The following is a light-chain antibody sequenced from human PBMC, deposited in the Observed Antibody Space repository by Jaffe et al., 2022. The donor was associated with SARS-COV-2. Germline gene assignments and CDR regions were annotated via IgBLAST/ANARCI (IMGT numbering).Light chain of an antibody. Sequence: DIQMTQSPSSLSASVGDRVTITCRASQSISSYLNWYQQKPGKAPKLLIYAASTLQSGVPSRFSGSGSGTDFTLTISNLQPEDFTTYYCQQSYSTPTFGGGTKVEIK. CDR3: QQSYSTPT. CDR1: QSISSY. V-gene: IGKV1-39*01. CDR2: AAS. J-gene: IGKJ4*01.